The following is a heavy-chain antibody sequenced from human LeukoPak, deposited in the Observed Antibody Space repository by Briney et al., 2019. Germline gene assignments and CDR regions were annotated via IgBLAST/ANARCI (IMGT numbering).Heavy chain of an antibody. Sequence: GGSLRLSCTASGFTFRNHGMNWVRQAPGKGLEWVSGISPNGGITYYADSVKGRFTISRDNAKNSLYLQMNSLRAEDTAVYYCARDTGVRSGYPLDYWGQGTLVTVSS. CDR3: ARDTGVRSGYPLDY. D-gene: IGHD2-2*01. V-gene: IGHV3-21*01. CDR1: GFTFRNHG. CDR2: ISPNGGIT. J-gene: IGHJ4*02.